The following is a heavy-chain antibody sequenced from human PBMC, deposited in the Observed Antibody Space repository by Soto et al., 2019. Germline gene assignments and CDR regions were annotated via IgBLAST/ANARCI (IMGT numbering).Heavy chain of an antibody. CDR1: GFTFSSYD. CDR3: VRRVSGNYDY. Sequence: EVQLEESGGGMVQPGGSLRLSCVASGFTFSSYDMHWVRQAPGKGLEYVSSISSNGGTTYYGNSVKGRFTNSRDNSKNTLYLQMGSLRAEDMAVYYCVRRVSGNYDYWGQGTLVTVSS. V-gene: IGHV3-64*01. CDR2: ISSNGGTT. J-gene: IGHJ4*02. D-gene: IGHD1-7*01.